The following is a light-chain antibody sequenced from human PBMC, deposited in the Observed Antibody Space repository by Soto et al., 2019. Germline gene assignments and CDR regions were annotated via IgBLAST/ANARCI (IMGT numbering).Light chain of an antibody. Sequence: EIVLTQSPATLSLSPGERATLSCRASQSVSSYLACYQQRPGQAPRLLIYDASNRATGIPARFSGSGSGTDVTRPISSREPEDSAVYYCQQRSNWPPLTFGGGTKVEIK. V-gene: IGKV3-11*01. CDR2: DAS. CDR1: QSVSSY. CDR3: QQRSNWPPLT. J-gene: IGKJ4*01.